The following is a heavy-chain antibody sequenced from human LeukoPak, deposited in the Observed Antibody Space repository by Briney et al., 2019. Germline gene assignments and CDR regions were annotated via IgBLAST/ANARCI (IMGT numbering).Heavy chain of an antibody. CDR1: GFTFSSYG. Sequence: GGSLRLSCAASGFTFSSYGMSWVRQAPGKGLEWVSAISGSGGSTYYADSVKGRFTISRDNSKNTLSLQMNSLRAEDTAVYYCARDQLGAVLYFDYWGQGALVTVSS. J-gene: IGHJ4*02. CDR3: ARDQLGAVLYFDY. D-gene: IGHD1-1*01. CDR2: ISGSGGST. V-gene: IGHV3-23*01.